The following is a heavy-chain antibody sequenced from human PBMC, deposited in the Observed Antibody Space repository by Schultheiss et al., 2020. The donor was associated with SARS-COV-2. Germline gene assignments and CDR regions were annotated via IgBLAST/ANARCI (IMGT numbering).Heavy chain of an antibody. CDR3: ATQGVLRFLEWFYAEYFQH. D-gene: IGHD3-3*01. Sequence: SETLSLTCTVSGGSISSYYWSWIRQPPGKGLEWIGEINHSGSTYYNPSLKSRVTISVDTSKNQFSLKLSSVTAADTAVYYCATQGVLRFLEWFYAEYFQHWGQGTLVTVSS. CDR2: INHSGST. CDR1: GGSISSYY. V-gene: IGHV4-34*01. J-gene: IGHJ1*01.